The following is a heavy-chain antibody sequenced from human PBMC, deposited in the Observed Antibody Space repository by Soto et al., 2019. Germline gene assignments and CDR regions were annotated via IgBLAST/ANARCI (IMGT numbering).Heavy chain of an antibody. CDR1: GVTFSDHY. CDR3: ARAGFNNHHDFDY. Sequence: GGSLRLSCAASGVTFSDHYMDWVRQAPGKGLEWVGRSRDKTKSYTTEYAASVKGRFTISRDDSKNSLFLQMSSLKTADTAVYYSARAGFNNHHDFDYWGQGTLVPVSS. J-gene: IGHJ4*02. D-gene: IGHD1-20*01. CDR2: SRDKTKSYTT. V-gene: IGHV3-72*01.